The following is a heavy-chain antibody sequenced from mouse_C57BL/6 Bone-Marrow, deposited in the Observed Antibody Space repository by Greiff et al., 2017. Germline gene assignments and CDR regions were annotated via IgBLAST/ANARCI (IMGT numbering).Heavy chain of an antibody. D-gene: IGHD2-5*01. CDR1: GYTFTSYW. CDR3: ARPYYSNYWYVDV. CDR2: IYPTSGRT. Sequence: QVHVKQPGAELVKPGASVKMSCKASGYTFTSYWITWVKQRPGQGLEWIGDIYPTSGRTNYNEKFKSKAILTVDPSSNTAYMQLSSLTSEDSAVYYCARPYYSNYWYVDVWGTGTTVTVSS. V-gene: IGHV1-55*01. J-gene: IGHJ1*03.